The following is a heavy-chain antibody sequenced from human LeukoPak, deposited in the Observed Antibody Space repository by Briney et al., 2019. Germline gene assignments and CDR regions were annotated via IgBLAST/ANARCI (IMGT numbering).Heavy chain of an antibody. D-gene: IGHD5-18*01. Sequence: ASVTVSFKASGYTFTIYAISWVRQAPGQGLEWMGWISAYNGNRNYAQKLQGRVTMTTDTSTSTAYMELRSLRSDDTAVYYCARDSSAMVPNYFDYWGQGTLVTVSS. J-gene: IGHJ4*02. CDR2: ISAYNGNR. CDR3: ARDSSAMVPNYFDY. V-gene: IGHV1-18*01. CDR1: GYTFTIYA.